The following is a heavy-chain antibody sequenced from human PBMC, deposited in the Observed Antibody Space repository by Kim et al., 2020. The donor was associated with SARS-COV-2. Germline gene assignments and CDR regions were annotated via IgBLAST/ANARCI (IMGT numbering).Heavy chain of an antibody. CDR1: GFTLRDFA. Sequence: GGSLRLSCRVSGFTLRDFAMSWVRQAPGKGLEWLGFIRSNANGGTTEYAAPVKGRFTISRDDSKNIAYLQMNSLKIDDTDVYYCAGGDNNGYIGTLSFWGQGTLVTVSS. CDR2: IRSNANGGTT. V-gene: IGHV3-49*04. J-gene: IGHJ4*02. D-gene: IGHD5-18*01. CDR3: AGGDNNGYIGTLSF.